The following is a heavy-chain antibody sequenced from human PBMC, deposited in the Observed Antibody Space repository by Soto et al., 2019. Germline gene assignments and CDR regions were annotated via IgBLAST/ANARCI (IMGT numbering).Heavy chain of an antibody. D-gene: IGHD2-15*01. CDR3: VKESRSGGSW. V-gene: IGHV3-7*01. CDR2: INRDGTMT. J-gene: IGHJ4*02. CDR1: GFTFSDSW. Sequence: GGSLRLSCVASGFTFSDSWMTWVRQAPGKGLEWVANINRDGTMTNYVDSMGGRFAISRDNPRSSVYLHMTNLRTEDTAIYHCVKESRSGGSWWGQGTLVTVSS.